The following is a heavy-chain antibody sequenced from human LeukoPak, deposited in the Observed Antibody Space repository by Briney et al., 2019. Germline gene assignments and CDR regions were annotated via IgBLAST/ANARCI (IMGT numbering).Heavy chain of an antibody. D-gene: IGHD4-17*01. V-gene: IGHV4-59*01. J-gene: IGHJ4*02. CDR1: GGSISSYY. CDR2: IYYSGST. Sequence: SETLSLTCTVSGGSISSYYWSWIRQPPGKGLEWIGYIYYSGSTNYNPSLKSRVTISVDTSKNQFSLKLSSVTAADTAVCYCARVDYGDYYFDYWGQGTLVTVSS. CDR3: ARVDYGDYYFDY.